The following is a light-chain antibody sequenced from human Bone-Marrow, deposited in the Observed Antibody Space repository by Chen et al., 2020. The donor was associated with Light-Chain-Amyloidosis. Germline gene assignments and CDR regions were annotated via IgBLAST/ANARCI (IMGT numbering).Light chain of an antibody. CDR2: RDN. V-gene: IGLV3-25*03. Sequence: SYVLTQPPSVSVAPGKTSRITCGGNNIGSKSVHWYQQKPGQAPVLVIHRDNERPSGISERFSGSSSGTTATLTISGVQAEDEADYHCQSADSSGTYEVIFGGGTKLTVL. CDR1: IGSKS. J-gene: IGLJ2*01. CDR3: QSADSSGTYEVI.